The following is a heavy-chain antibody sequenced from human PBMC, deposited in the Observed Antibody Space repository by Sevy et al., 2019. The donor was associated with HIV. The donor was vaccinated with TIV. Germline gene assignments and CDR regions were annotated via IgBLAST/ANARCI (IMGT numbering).Heavy chain of an antibody. D-gene: IGHD1-26*01. V-gene: IGHV3-23*01. Sequence: GGSLRLSCAASGFTFNNYAMNWVRQAPGKGLEWVSTISGSGGSTAHADSVKGRFTISRDNSKNTLYLQMNSLRAEDTAVYYCAAIVGAEDLVYWGQGTLVTVSS. CDR1: GFTFNNYA. CDR2: ISGSGGST. J-gene: IGHJ4*02. CDR3: AAIVGAEDLVY.